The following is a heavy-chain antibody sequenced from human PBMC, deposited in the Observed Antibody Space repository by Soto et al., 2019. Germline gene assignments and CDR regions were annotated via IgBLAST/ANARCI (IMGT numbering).Heavy chain of an antibody. CDR1: GGSFSGYY. CDR3: ASRSPPKYYYYYYSMDG. Sequence: QVQLQQWGAGLLKPSETLSLTCAVYGGSFSGYYWSWIRQPPGKGLEWLGEINHSGSTNYNPSLKSRVTISVATSKNQFCLKVSGVTAADTVVYYWASRSPPKYYYYYYSMDGWGKGTTVTVSS. CDR2: INHSGST. V-gene: IGHV4-34*01. J-gene: IGHJ6*03.